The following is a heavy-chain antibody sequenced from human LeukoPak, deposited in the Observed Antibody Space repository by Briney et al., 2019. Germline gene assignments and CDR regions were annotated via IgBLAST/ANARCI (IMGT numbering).Heavy chain of an antibody. Sequence: PSETLSLTCAVYGGSFSGYYWSWIRQPPGKGLEWIGEINHSGSTNYNPSLKSRVTISVDTSKNQFSLKLSSVTAADTAVYYCARGRYYDFWRGYSNWFDPWGQGTLVTVSS. CDR3: ARGRYYDFWRGYSNWFDP. V-gene: IGHV4-34*01. CDR2: INHSGST. D-gene: IGHD3-3*01. J-gene: IGHJ5*02. CDR1: GGSFSGYY.